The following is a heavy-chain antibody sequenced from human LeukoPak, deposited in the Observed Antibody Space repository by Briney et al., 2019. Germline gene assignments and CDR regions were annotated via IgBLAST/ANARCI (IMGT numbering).Heavy chain of an antibody. Sequence: ASVKVSCKASGYTFTSYDINWVRQATGQGLEWMGWMNPNSGNTGYAHKFQGRVTMTRNTSISTAYMELSSLRSEDTAVYYCARPRLAARGYLYYMDAWGKGTTVTVSS. CDR3: ARPRLAARGYLYYMDA. J-gene: IGHJ6*03. CDR2: MNPNSGNT. D-gene: IGHD6-6*01. CDR1: GYTFTSYD. V-gene: IGHV1-8*01.